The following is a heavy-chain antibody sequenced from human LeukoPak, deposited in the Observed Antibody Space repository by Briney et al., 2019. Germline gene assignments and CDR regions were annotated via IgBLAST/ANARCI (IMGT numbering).Heavy chain of an antibody. CDR2: IKQDGSEK. CDR3: ATSRSFDY. Sequence: GGSLRLSCAASGFTFSGYPIHWVRQAPGKGLEWVANIKQDGSEKYYVDSVKSRFTISRDNAKSSLFLQMNSLRAEDTAVYYCATSRSFDYWGQGTLVTVSS. J-gene: IGHJ4*02. V-gene: IGHV3-7*03. CDR1: GFTFSGYP.